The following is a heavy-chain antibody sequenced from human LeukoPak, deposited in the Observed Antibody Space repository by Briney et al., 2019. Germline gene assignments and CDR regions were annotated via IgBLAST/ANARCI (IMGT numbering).Heavy chain of an antibody. D-gene: IGHD3-10*01. V-gene: IGHV4-34*01. J-gene: IGHJ4*02. Sequence: SETLPLTCAVYGGSFSGYYWSWIRQPPGKGLEWIGEINHSGSTNYNPSLKSRVTISVDTSKNQFSLELSSVTAADTAVYYCARGLLLWFGELSKAGCFDYWGQGTLVTVSS. CDR1: GGSFSGYY. CDR2: INHSGST. CDR3: ARGLLLWFGELSKAGCFDY.